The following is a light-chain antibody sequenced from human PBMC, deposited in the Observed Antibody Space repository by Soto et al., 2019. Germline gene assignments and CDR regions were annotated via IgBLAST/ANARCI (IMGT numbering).Light chain of an antibody. V-gene: IGKV3-11*01. CDR2: DAS. J-gene: IGKJ4*01. Sequence: EIVLTQSPATLSLSPGERATLSCRASQSVSSYLAWYQQKPGQAPRLLIYDASNRATGIPARFSGSGSGTDFTLTISSLEPEDFAVYFCQQRNYWPPTFVGGTKVEI. CDR1: QSVSSY. CDR3: QQRNYWPPT.